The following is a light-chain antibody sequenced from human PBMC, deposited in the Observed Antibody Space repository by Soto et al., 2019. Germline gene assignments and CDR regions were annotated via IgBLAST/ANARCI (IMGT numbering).Light chain of an antibody. CDR3: QPEYTLFT. J-gene: IGKJ3*01. Sequence: PGVRVTLSCSASQSVSSSYLTWYQQKPGQAPRLLIYGASTTATSIPARFSGSGSGTGFTLTISSLQPEDFAVYYCQPEYTLFTFGPGTKVDIK. CDR2: GAS. CDR1: QSVSSSY. V-gene: IGKV3D-7*01.